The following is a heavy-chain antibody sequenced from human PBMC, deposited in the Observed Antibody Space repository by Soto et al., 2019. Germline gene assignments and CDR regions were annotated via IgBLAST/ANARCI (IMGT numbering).Heavy chain of an antibody. Sequence: QVQLQESGPGLVKPSETLSLTCTVSGASISGYYWSWIRQPPGKELQWIASFYYGGNTNYNPSLKSRVTMSVDTSRNQFSLKLNSVTDADTAVYYCATRPKSRQWLPYFDYWGQGTLAIVSS. J-gene: IGHJ4*02. CDR2: FYYGGNT. V-gene: IGHV4-59*08. CDR1: GASISGYY. D-gene: IGHD6-19*01. CDR3: ATRPKSRQWLPYFDY.